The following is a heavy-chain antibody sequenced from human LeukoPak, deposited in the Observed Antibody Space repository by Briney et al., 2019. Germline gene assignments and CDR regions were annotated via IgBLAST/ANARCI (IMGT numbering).Heavy chain of an antibody. D-gene: IGHD4-11*01. Sequence: GGSLRPSCAASGFTFNNYAMTWVRQAPGKGLEWVSVVSGSGDNTNYADSVKGRFTIPRDNSKNTLFLQMNSLRTEDTAVYFCARWGNDYSQFDSGGQGTLVTVS. CDR1: GFTFNNYA. CDR3: ARWGNDYSQFDS. J-gene: IGHJ4*02. CDR2: VSGSGDNT. V-gene: IGHV3-23*01.